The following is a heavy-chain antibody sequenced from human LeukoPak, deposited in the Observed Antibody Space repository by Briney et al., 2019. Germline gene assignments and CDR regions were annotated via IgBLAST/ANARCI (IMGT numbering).Heavy chain of an antibody. J-gene: IGHJ4*02. D-gene: IGHD3-22*01. CDR2: IIPIFGTA. Sequence: SVKVSCKASGGTFSSYAISWVRQAPGQGLEWMGRIIPIFGTANYAQKYQGRVTITADESTSTAYMELSSLRSEDTAVYYCAREPIYDSSGYTSPRFDYWGQGTLVTVSS. V-gene: IGHV1-69*13. CDR1: GGTFSSYA. CDR3: AREPIYDSSGYTSPRFDY.